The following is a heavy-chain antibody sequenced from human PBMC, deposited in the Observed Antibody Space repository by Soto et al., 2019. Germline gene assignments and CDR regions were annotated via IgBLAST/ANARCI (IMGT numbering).Heavy chain of an antibody. J-gene: IGHJ6*02. Sequence: ASVKVSCKASGYTFTGYYMHWVRQAPGQGLEWMGWINPNSGGTNYAQKFQGRVTVTRDTSISTAYMELSRLRSDDTAVYYCARGLRHRYYGSGSSYYGMDVWGQGTTVTVSS. CDR2: INPNSGGT. CDR1: GYTFTGYY. D-gene: IGHD3-10*01. CDR3: ARGLRHRYYGSGSSYYGMDV. V-gene: IGHV1-2*02.